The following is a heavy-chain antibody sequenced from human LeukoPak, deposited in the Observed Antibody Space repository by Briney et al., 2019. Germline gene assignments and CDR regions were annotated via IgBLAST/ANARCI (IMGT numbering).Heavy chain of an antibody. Sequence: PSETLSLTCTVSGGSISSYYWSWIRQPPGKGLEWIGYIYYSGSTNCNPSLKSRVTISVDTSKNQFSLKLSSVTAADTAVYYCASSGSGIYALDYWGQGTLVTVSS. CDR2: IYYSGST. CDR3: ASSGSGIYALDY. V-gene: IGHV4-59*01. J-gene: IGHJ4*02. CDR1: GGSISSYY. D-gene: IGHD3-10*01.